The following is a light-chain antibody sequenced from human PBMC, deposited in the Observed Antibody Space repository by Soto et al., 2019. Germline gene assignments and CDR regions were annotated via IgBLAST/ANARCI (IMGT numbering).Light chain of an antibody. CDR2: DIS. CDR1: HSISSV. V-gene: IGKV1-5*01. Sequence: DIQMTQSPSTLSASVVDRGTITCLARHSISSVLAWYQQKPGKAPKVIIYDISNLESGVPSRFSGSGSGTEFTLTISSLQPEDFATYYCQEYNTFSFTFGQGTRLEI. J-gene: IGKJ2*01. CDR3: QEYNTFSFT.